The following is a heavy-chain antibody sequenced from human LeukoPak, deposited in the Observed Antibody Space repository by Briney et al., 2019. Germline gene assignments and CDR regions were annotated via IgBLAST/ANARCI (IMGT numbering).Heavy chain of an antibody. CDR2: INPNSGGT. CDR1: GYTFTGYY. J-gene: IGHJ4*02. D-gene: IGHD6-19*01. V-gene: IGHV1-2*06. CDR3: ARDLGGYSSGLYYFDY. Sequence: GASVKVSCKASGYTFTGYYMHWVRQAPGQGLEWMGRINPNSGGTNYAQKFQGRVTMTRDTSISTAYMELSRLRSDDTAVYYCARDLGGYSSGLYYFDYWGQGTLVTVSS.